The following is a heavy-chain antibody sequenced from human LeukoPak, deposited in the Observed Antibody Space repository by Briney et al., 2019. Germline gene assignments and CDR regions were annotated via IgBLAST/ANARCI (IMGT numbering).Heavy chain of an antibody. CDR3: ARAHVEMATISRPRNIYFDY. Sequence: SETLSLTCTVSDGSISSGNYYWSWIRQPAGKGLEWIGRIYTSGSTNYDPSLKSRVTISVDTSKNQFSLKLSSVTAADTAVYYCARAHVEMATISRPRNIYFDYWGQGTLVTVSS. D-gene: IGHD5-24*01. V-gene: IGHV4-61*02. CDR2: IYTSGST. CDR1: DGSISSGNYY. J-gene: IGHJ4*02.